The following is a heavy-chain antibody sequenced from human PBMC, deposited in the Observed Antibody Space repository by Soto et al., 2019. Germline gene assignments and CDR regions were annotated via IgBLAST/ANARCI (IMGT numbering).Heavy chain of an antibody. J-gene: IGHJ5*02. V-gene: IGHV4-34*01. CDR2: INHSGST. Sequence: SETLSLTCAVYGGSFSGYYWSWIRQPPGKGLEWIGEINHSGSTNYNPSLKSRVTISVDTSKNQFSLKLSSVTAADTAVYYCARGLLLAGYSSSWYRGNWFDPWGQGTLVTVSS. D-gene: IGHD6-13*01. CDR3: ARGLLLAGYSSSWYRGNWFDP. CDR1: GGSFSGYY.